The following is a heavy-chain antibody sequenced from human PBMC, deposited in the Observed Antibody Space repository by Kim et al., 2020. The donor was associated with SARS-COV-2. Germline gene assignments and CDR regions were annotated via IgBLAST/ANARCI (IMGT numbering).Heavy chain of an antibody. CDR2: FDPEDGET. J-gene: IGHJ3*02. D-gene: IGHD1-26*01. Sequence: ASVKVSCKVSGYTLTELSMHWVRQAPGKGLEWMGGFDPEDGETIYAQKFQGRVTMTEDTSTDTAYMELSSLRSEDTAVYYCATVRRVGALVSQNLDAFDIWGQGTMVTVSS. CDR1: GYTLTELS. CDR3: ATVRRVGALVSQNLDAFDI. V-gene: IGHV1-24*01.